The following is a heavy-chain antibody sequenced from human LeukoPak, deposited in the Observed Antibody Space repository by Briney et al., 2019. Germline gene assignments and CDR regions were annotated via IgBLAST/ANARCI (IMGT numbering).Heavy chain of an antibody. CDR3: ARVEIAVAGTHAFDI. CDR2: ISSSSSTI. J-gene: IGHJ3*02. CDR1: GFTFSSYS. V-gene: IGHV3-48*04. D-gene: IGHD6-19*01. Sequence: GGSLRLSCAASGFTFSSYSMNWVRQAPGKGLEWVSYISSSSSTIYYADSVKGRFTISRDNAKNSLYLQMNSLRAEDTAVYYCARVEIAVAGTHAFDIWGQGTMVTVSS.